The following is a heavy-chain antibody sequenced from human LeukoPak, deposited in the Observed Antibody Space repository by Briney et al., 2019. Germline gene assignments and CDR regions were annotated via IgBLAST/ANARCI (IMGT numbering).Heavy chain of an antibody. CDR3: ARGAYSSSSESDY. J-gene: IGHJ4*02. CDR2: IMQDGSEK. V-gene: IGHV3-7*01. D-gene: IGHD6-6*01. Sequence: GGSLRLSYAASGISFSSYWMSWVRQTLGKGLEWVANIMQDGSEKYYVDSVKGRFAISRDNAKNSLYLQMNSLRAEDTAVYYCARGAYSSSSESDYWGQGTLVTVSS. CDR1: GISFSSYW.